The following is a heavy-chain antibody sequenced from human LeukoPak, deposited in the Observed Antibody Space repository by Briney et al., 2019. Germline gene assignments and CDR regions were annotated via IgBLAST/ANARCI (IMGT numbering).Heavy chain of an antibody. CDR1: GYTLTELS. CDR2: FDLEDGET. CDR3: ATGRYDYVWGSHRPSYYMDV. J-gene: IGHJ6*03. V-gene: IGHV1-24*01. Sequence: ASVKVSCKVSGYTLTELSTHWVRQAPGKGLEWMGGFDLEDGETIYAQKFQGRVTMTEDTSTDTAYMELSSLRSEDTAVYYCATGRYDYVWGSHRPSYYMDVWGKGTTVTISS. D-gene: IGHD3-16*02.